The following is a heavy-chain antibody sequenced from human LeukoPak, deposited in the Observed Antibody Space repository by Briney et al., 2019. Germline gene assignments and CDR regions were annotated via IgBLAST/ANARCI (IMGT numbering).Heavy chain of an antibody. D-gene: IGHD6-13*01. CDR2: ISWNSGTI. CDR1: GFTFDDYA. V-gene: IGHV3-9*01. CDR3: AKGGAGGSSSWYGDY. Sequence: GGSLRLSCAASGFTFDDYAMHWVRQAPGKGLEWVSSISWNSGTIGYADSVKGRFTISRDNAKNSLYLQMNSLRTEDTALYYCAKGGAGGSSSWYGDYWGQETLVTVSS. J-gene: IGHJ4*02.